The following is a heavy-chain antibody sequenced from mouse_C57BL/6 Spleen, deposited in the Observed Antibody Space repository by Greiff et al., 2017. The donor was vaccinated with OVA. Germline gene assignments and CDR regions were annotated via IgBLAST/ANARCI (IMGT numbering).Heavy chain of an antibody. J-gene: IGHJ3*01. CDR3: ARHYDYDDGPWFAY. D-gene: IGHD2-4*01. CDR2: INSDGGST. Sequence: EVNVVESGGGLVQPGESLKLSCESNEYEFPSHDMSWVRKTPEKRLELVAAINSDGGSTYYPDTMERRFIISRDNTKKTLYLQMSSLRSEDTALYYCARHYDYDDGPWFAYWGQGTLVTVSA. CDR1: EYEFPSHD. V-gene: IGHV5-2*01.